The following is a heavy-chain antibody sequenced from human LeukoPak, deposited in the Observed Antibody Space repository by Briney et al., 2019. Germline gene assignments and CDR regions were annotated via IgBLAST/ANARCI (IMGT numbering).Heavy chain of an antibody. CDR1: GYTFTSYA. J-gene: IGHJ5*02. Sequence: ASVKVSCKASGYTFTSYAMNWVRQAPGQGLEWMGWINTNTGNPTYAQGFTGRFVFSLDTSVSTAYLQISSLKAEDTAVYYCARDRVVGAARYVRFDPWGQGTLVTVSS. CDR2: INTNTGNP. CDR3: ARDRVVGAARYVRFDP. D-gene: IGHD2-15*01. V-gene: IGHV7-4-1*02.